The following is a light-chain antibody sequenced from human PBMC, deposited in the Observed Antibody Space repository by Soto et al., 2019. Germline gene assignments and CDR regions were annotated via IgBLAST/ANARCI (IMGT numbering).Light chain of an antibody. CDR3: GSYGGSHNSRV. Sequence: QSALTQPPSASGSPGQSVTISCTATSSDFGGYNYVSWYQQHPGTAPKLLIYEVDQRPSGVPDRFSGSKSGDTASLTVSGLQAEDEAEYYCGSYGGSHNSRVFGGGTKLTVL. CDR2: EVD. V-gene: IGLV2-8*01. J-gene: IGLJ3*02. CDR1: SSDFGGYNY.